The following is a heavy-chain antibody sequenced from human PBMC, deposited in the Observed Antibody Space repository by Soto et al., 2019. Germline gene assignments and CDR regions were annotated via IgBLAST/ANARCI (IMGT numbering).Heavy chain of an antibody. D-gene: IGHD2-15*01. CDR1: GGSISSYY. Sequence: QVQLQESGPGLVKPSETLSLTCTVSGGSISSYYWSWIRQPPGKGLEWIGYIYYSGGTNSNPSLKRRVTTSVDTSKNQFSLKLSSVTAADTAVYYCARRYGGTFDYWGQGTLVTVSS. J-gene: IGHJ4*02. CDR2: IYYSGGT. CDR3: ARRYGGTFDY. V-gene: IGHV4-59*08.